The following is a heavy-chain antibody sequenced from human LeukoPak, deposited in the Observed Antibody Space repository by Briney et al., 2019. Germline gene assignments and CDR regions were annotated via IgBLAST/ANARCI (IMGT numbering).Heavy chain of an antibody. CDR1: GGTFSSYG. D-gene: IGHD1-26*01. CDR3: ARDESGSYHI. Sequence: GASVKVSCKASGGTFSSYGISWVRQAPGQGLEWMGGIIPFFGRADYAQKFQGRVTITADKSTSTAYMDLTSLKSEDTAVYYCARDESGSYHIWGQGTMVTVSS. CDR2: IIPFFGRA. J-gene: IGHJ3*02. V-gene: IGHV1-69*06.